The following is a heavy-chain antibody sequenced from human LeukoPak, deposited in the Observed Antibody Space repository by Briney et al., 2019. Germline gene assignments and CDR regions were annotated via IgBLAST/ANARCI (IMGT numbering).Heavy chain of an antibody. CDR3: AKDLVAGWREGFFDY. J-gene: IGHJ4*02. CDR2: ISGSGGST. CDR1: GYTFSSYG. D-gene: IGHD6-19*01. V-gene: IGHV3-23*01. Sequence: GGSLRLSCAASGYTFSSYGMSWVRQAPGKGLEWVSAISGSGGSTYYADSVKGRFTISRDNSKNTLYLQMNSLRAEDTAVYYCAKDLVAGWREGFFDYWGRGTLVTVSS.